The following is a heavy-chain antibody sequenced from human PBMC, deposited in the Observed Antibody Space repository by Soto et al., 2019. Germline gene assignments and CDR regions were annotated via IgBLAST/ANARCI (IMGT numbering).Heavy chain of an antibody. CDR3: ARARSSSWYVAFDY. J-gene: IGHJ4*02. D-gene: IGHD6-13*01. V-gene: IGHV4-34*01. Sequence: NPSETLSLTCAVYGGSFSGYYWSWIRQPPGKGLEWIGEINHSGSTNYNPSLKSRVTISVDTSKNQFSLKLSSVTAADTAVYYCARARSSSWYVAFDYWGQGTLVTVSS. CDR2: INHSGST. CDR1: GGSFSGYY.